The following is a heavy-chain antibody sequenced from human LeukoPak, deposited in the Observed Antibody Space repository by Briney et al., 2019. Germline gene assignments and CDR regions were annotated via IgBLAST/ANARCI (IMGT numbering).Heavy chain of an antibody. CDR3: ARDRGEMATIPFDY. CDR2: IWYDGSNK. V-gene: IGHV3-33*01. J-gene: IGHJ4*02. CDR1: GFSFRSYG. D-gene: IGHD5-24*01. Sequence: GGSLRLSCAATGFSFRSYGMHWVRQAPGKGLEWVAVIWYDGSNKYYVDSVKGRFTISRDNSKNTLYLQMNSLRAEDTAVYYCARDRGEMATIPFDYWGQGTLVTVSS.